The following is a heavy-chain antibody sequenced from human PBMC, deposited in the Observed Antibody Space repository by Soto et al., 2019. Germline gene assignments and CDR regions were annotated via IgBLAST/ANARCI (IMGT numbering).Heavy chain of an antibody. D-gene: IGHD3-3*01. J-gene: IGHJ4*02. CDR1: GFSLTTSGVG. Sequence: QITLNESGPTVVRPTETLTLTCRFSGFSLTTSGVGVGWIRQSPGKAPEWLALIYWDDDKRYSASLKSRLTITKGTSKDQVVLTVSDLDPTDTAPYYCGDRVLRTVFGLVSTTAIYFDFWGQGTPVAVSS. V-gene: IGHV2-5*02. CDR3: GDRVLRTVFGLVSTTAIYFDF. CDR2: IYWDDDK.